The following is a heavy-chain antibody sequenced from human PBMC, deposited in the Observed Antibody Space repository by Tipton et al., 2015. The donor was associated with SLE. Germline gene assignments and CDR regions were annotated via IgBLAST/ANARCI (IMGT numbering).Heavy chain of an antibody. CDR2: MSPNTGNT. V-gene: IGHV1-8*01. CDR3: ARGLRLTMVQGLGY. J-gene: IGHJ4*02. Sequence: QVQLVQSGAEVKKPGASVKVSCKASGYTFTSYDINWVRQATGQGLEWMGWMSPNTGNTVYAQKFQGRVTMTRNISINTAYMDLSSLRSEDTAVYYCARGLRLTMVQGLGYWGQGILVTVSS. CDR1: GYTFTSYD. D-gene: IGHD3-10*01.